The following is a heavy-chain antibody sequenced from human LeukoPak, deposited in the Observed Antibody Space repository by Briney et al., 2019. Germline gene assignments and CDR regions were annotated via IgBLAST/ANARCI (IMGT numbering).Heavy chain of an antibody. V-gene: IGHV4-39*02. Sequence: SETLSLTCTVSGGPISSSSFYWGWIRQPPGKGLEWIGSVSYSGTTYYTPSLKSRVTFSVDTSKNQFSLRLSSVTAADTATYYCGGDGGNPIEKVFDYWGQGTLVTVSA. CDR1: GGPISSSSFY. J-gene: IGHJ4*02. CDR3: GGDGGNPIEKVFDY. CDR2: VSYSGTT. D-gene: IGHD4-23*01.